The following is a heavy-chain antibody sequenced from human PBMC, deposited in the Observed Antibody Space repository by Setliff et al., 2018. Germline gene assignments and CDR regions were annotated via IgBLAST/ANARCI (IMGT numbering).Heavy chain of an antibody. D-gene: IGHD1-1*01. J-gene: IGHJ3*02. Sequence: GGSLRLSCAASEFIFSNYAMAWVRQAPGKGLEWVSAIGGSRIYYVDSVKGRFTISRGNARNSLYLQINSLRAEDTAVYYCAREDWNGLDIWGKGTMVTVSS. CDR2: IGGSRI. CDR3: AREDWNGLDI. CDR1: EFIFSNYA. V-gene: IGHV3-21*01.